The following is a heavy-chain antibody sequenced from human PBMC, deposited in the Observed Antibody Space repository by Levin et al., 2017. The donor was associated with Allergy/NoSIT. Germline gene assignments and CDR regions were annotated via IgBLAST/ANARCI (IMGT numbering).Heavy chain of an antibody. V-gene: IGHV3-30*18. CDR2: ISYDGSNK. CDR1: GFTFSSYG. D-gene: IGHD3-10*01. J-gene: IGHJ4*02. Sequence: GGFLRLSCAASGFTFSSYGMHWVRQAPGKGLEWVAVISYDGSNKYYADSVKGRFTISRDNSKNTLYLQMNSLRAEDTAVYYCAKDQYYYGSGFDYWGQGTLVTVSS. CDR3: AKDQYYYGSGFDY.